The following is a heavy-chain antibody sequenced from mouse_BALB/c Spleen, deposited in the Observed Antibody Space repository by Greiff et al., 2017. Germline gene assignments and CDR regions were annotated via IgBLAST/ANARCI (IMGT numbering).Heavy chain of an antibody. CDR2: INPSTGYT. Sequence: VQLQQSGAELAKPGASVKMSCKASGYTFTSYWMHWVKQRPGQGLEWIGYINPSTGYTEYNQKFKDKATLTADKSSSTAYMQLSSLTSEDSAVYYCARYPLDYAMDYWGQGTSVTVSS. CDR1: GYTFTSYW. CDR3: ARYPLDYAMDY. D-gene: IGHD4-1*01. J-gene: IGHJ4*01. V-gene: IGHV1-7*01.